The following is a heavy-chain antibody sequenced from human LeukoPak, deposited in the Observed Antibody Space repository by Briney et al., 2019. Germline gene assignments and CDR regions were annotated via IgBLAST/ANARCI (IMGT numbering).Heavy chain of an antibody. D-gene: IGHD3-22*01. J-gene: IGHJ4*02. Sequence: GGSLRLSCAASGFTFDDYGMSWVRQAPGKGLEWVANIKQDGSEKYYVDSVKGRFTISRDNAKNSLYLQMNSLRAEDTAVYYCARSPSYYYDSSGYLFDYWGQGTLVTVSS. CDR2: IKQDGSEK. CDR3: ARSPSYYYDSSGYLFDY. CDR1: GFTFDDYG. V-gene: IGHV3-7*01.